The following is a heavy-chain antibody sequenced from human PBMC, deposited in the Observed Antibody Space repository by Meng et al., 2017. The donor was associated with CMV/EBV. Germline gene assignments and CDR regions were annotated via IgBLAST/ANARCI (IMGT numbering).Heavy chain of an antibody. J-gene: IGHJ4*02. V-gene: IGHV3-74*01. D-gene: IGHD6-19*01. Sequence: EVQLVESGVGLVQPGXXXXRSCAASGFTFRNHWLHWVRQAPGKGLVWVARINSDESSTSYADSVKGRFSISRDNSKNTLYLQMNSLRAEDTAVYYCARGVGESLGWEMGYWGQGTRVTVSS. CDR2: INSDESST. CDR3: ARGVGESLGWEMGY. CDR1: GFTFRNHW.